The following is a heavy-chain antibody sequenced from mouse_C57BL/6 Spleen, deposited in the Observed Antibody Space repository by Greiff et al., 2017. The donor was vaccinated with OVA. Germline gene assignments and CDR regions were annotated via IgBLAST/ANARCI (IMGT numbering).Heavy chain of an antibody. J-gene: IGHJ4*01. CDR1: GYTFTSYW. D-gene: IGHD1-1*01. CDR3: ARITTVVDYAMDY. V-gene: IGHV1-69*01. Sequence: QVQLKQPGAELVMPGASVKLSCKASGYTFTSYWMHWVKQRPGQGLEWIGEIDPSDSYTNYNQKFKGKSTLTVDKSSSTAYMQLSSLTSEDSAVYYCARITTVVDYAMDYWGQGTSVTVSS. CDR2: IDPSDSYT.